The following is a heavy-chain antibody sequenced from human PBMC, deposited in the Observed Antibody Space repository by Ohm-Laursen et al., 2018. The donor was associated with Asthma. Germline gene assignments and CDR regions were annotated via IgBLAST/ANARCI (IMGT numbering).Heavy chain of an antibody. Sequence: SVKASCKSLGGTLGTSVIGWVRQAPGQGLEWLGGINSVFGTSTYAQKFHDRFTITADESTSTVYMTLSSLTSEDTAVYYCARKAGSCITSNCHSLDFWGQGTLVTVSS. V-gene: IGHV1-69*13. J-gene: IGHJ4*02. D-gene: IGHD2-2*01. CDR3: ARKAGSCITSNCHSLDF. CDR2: INSVFGTS. CDR1: GGTLGTSV.